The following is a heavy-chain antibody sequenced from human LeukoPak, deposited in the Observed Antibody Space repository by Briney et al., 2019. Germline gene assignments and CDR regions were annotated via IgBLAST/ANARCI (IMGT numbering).Heavy chain of an antibody. V-gene: IGHV4-59*12. CDR2: IYSSGST. D-gene: IGHD3-10*01. CDR3: ARGMVRGVKRGWFDP. CDR1: GGSISGYY. J-gene: IGHJ5*02. Sequence: SETLSLTCTVSGGSISGYYWTWIRQPPGKGLEWIGYIYSSGSTNYNPSLGSRVTISVDTSKNQFSLKLSSVTAADTAVYYCARGMVRGVKRGWFDPWGQGTLVTVSS.